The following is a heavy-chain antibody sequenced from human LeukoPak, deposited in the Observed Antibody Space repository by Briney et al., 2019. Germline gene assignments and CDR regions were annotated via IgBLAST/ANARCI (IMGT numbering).Heavy chain of an antibody. CDR1: GFTFSSYA. J-gene: IGHJ4*02. CDR2: ISSNGGNT. D-gene: IGHD2-2*02. CDR3: ARGGGYCGSTGCFTNYYFDY. Sequence: GGSLRLSCAASGFTFSSYAMHWVRQAPGKGLEYVSAISSNGGNTDYANSVKGRFTISRDNSKNTLYLQMGGLRAEDMAVYYCARGGGYCGSTGCFTNYYFDYWGQGTLVTVSS. V-gene: IGHV3-64*01.